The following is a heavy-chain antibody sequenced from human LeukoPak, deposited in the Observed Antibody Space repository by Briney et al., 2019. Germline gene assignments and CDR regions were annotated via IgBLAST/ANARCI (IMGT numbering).Heavy chain of an antibody. CDR2: INPNSGGT. J-gene: IGHJ4*02. D-gene: IGHD6-19*01. CDR3: ARDRSSGWYGVGVSEPYYFDY. V-gene: IGHV1-2*04. CDR1: GYTFTGYY. Sequence: ASVKVSCKASGYTFTGYYMHWVRQAPGQGLEWMGWINPNSGGTNYAQKFQGWVTMTRDTSISTAYMELSRLRSDDTAVYYCARDRSSGWYGVGVSEPYYFDYWGQGTLVTASS.